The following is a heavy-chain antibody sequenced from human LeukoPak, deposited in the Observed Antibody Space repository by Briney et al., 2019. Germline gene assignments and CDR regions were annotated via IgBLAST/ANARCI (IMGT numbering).Heavy chain of an antibody. CDR2: IYPGDSDT. D-gene: IGHD3-22*01. CDR3: ARHLGGDRTSGYYNY. J-gene: IGHJ4*02. V-gene: IGHV5-51*01. CDR1: GYIFTYYF. Sequence: GESLKISCKGSGYIFTYYFIAWVRQMPGKGLEWMGIIYPGDSDTKYSPSFQGQVTISVDKSINTAYLQWSSLEASDTAMYYCARHLGGDRTSGYYNYWGQGTLVTVSS.